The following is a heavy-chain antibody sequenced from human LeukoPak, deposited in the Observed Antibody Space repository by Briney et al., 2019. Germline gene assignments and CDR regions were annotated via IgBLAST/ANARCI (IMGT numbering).Heavy chain of an antibody. CDR2: IYSGGST. Sequence: GGSLRLSCAASGFXVSSNYMSWVRQAPGKGLEWVSVIYSGGSTYYADSVKGRFTISRDNSKNTLYLQMNSLRAEDTAVYYCATEGYYYDSSGYLDYWGQGTLVTVSS. CDR3: ATEGYYYDSSGYLDY. J-gene: IGHJ4*02. V-gene: IGHV3-53*01. D-gene: IGHD3-22*01. CDR1: GFXVSSNY.